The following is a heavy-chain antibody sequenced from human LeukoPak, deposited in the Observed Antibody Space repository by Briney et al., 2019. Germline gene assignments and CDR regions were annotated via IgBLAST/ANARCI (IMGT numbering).Heavy chain of an antibody. Sequence: GASVKVSCKASGYTFTGYYMHWVRQAPGQGLEWMGWINPNSGGTNYAQKFQGRVTMTRDTSISTAYMELSRLRSDDTAVYYCARERGYCSGGSCYSADAFDIWGQGTMVTVSS. J-gene: IGHJ3*02. D-gene: IGHD2-15*01. V-gene: IGHV1-2*02. CDR1: GYTFTGYY. CDR3: ARERGYCSGGSCYSADAFDI. CDR2: INPNSGGT.